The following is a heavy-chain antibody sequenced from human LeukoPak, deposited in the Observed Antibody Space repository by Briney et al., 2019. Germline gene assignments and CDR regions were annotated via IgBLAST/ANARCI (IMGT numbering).Heavy chain of an antibody. V-gene: IGHV1-8*01. J-gene: IGHJ6*02. D-gene: IGHD2-2*01. CDR1: GYTFTSYD. Sequence: ASVKVSCKASGYTFTSYDINWVRQATGQGLEWMGWMNPNSGNTGYAQKFQGRVTMTRNTSISTAYMELSSLRSEDTAVYYCARQMGYCSSTSCPQYYYYYYGMDVWGQGTTVTVSS. CDR2: MNPNSGNT. CDR3: ARQMGYCSSTSCPQYYYYYYGMDV.